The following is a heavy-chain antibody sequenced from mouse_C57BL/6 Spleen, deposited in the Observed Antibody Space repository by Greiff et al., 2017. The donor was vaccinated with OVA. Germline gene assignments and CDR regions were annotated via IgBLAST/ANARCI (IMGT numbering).Heavy chain of an antibody. Sequence: QVQLQQPGTELVKPGASVKLSCKASGYTFTSYWMHWVKQRPGQGLEWIGNINPSNGGTNYNEKFKSKATLTLDKSSNPAYMQLSSLTSEDTAFYYYARRWFTTVVDFDYWGQGTTLTVSS. D-gene: IGHD1-1*01. CDR1: GYTFTSYW. CDR2: INPSNGGT. CDR3: ARRWFTTVVDFDY. J-gene: IGHJ2*01. V-gene: IGHV1-53*01.